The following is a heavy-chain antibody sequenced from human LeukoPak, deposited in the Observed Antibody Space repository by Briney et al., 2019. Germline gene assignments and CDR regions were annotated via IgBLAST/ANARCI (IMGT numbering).Heavy chain of an antibody. CDR1: GFTFSNAW. J-gene: IGHJ3*02. D-gene: IGHD4-23*01. Sequence: PGGSLRLSCAASGFTFSNAWMSWVRQGPGKGLEWVGRVKSKTDGCTTDYAAPVKGRFTISRDDSKNTLYLQMNSLKTEDAAVYYCTTVRGPTPRPGGKTAEEGRGAFDIWGQGTMVTVSS. V-gene: IGHV3-15*01. CDR3: TTVRGPTPRPGGKTAEEGRGAFDI. CDR2: VKSKTDGCTT.